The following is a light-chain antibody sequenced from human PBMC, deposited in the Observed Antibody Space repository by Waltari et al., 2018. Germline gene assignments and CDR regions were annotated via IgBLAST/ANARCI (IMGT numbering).Light chain of an antibody. CDR2: DVT. J-gene: IGLJ2*01. V-gene: IGLV2-14*03. CDR1: SSYVGGYDY. CDR3: SSYTSSSIFVV. Sequence: QSALTPPASVSGSPGQSITISCTGTSSYVGGYDYVSWYQIHPGKAPKLIFSDVTNRPSGVSNRFSGSKSGNTASLTISGLQAEDEAHYYCSSYTSSSIFVVFGGGTKLTVL.